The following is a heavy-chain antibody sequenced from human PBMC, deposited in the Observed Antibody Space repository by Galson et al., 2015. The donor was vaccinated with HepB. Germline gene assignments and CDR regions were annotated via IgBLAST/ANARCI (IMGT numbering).Heavy chain of an antibody. CDR1: GGSISRSSYS. CDR3: ARDRDPGMGDY. V-gene: IGHV4-39*07. CDR2: IYYSGST. Sequence: ETLSLTCTVSGGSISRSSYSWNWIRQPPGKRLEWIGNIYYSGSTYYNPSLRSRVTISVDTSKNRFSLKLRSVTAADTAVYYCARDRDPGMGDYWGQGTLVTVSS. J-gene: IGHJ4*02. D-gene: IGHD1-14*01.